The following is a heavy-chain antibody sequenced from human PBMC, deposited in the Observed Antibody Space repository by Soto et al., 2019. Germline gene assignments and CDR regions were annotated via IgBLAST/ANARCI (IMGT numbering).Heavy chain of an antibody. V-gene: IGHV4-34*01. CDR2: INHSGST. Sequence: QVQLQQWGAGLLKPSETLSLTCAVYGGSFSGYYWSWIRQPPGKGLEWIGEINHSGSTNYNPSLKSRVTISVDTSKNQFSLKLSSVTAADTAVYYCARGSADYSSSFWIQHWGQGTLVTVSS. J-gene: IGHJ1*01. CDR1: GGSFSGYY. CDR3: ARGSADYSSSFWIQH. D-gene: IGHD6-13*01.